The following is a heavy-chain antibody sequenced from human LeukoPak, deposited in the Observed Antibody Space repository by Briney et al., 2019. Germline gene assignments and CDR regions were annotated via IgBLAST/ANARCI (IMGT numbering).Heavy chain of an antibody. CDR3: ARDRRRNGMATIIWYFDL. Sequence: SETLSLTCTVSGGSISSSSYYWGWIRQPPGKGLEWIGSIYYSGSTYYNPSLKSRVTISVDTSKNQFSLKLSSVTAADTAVYYCARDRRRNGMATIIWYFDLWGRGTLVTVSS. CDR1: GGSISSSSYY. D-gene: IGHD5-24*01. CDR2: IYYSGST. J-gene: IGHJ2*01. V-gene: IGHV4-39*07.